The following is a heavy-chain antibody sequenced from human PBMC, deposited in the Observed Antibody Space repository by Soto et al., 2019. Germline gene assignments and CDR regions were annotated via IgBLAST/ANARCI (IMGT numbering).Heavy chain of an antibody. D-gene: IGHD1-26*01. CDR1: GGSISSHY. J-gene: IGHJ6*02. Sequence: PSETLSLTCTVSGGSISSHYWSWVRQAPGKGLEWIGHIYYRGSTTYNPSLGSRSTISVDTANNQFSLKLNSVTTADTAVYYCARDGRGASGMDVWGQGTKVTVSS. CDR3: ARDGRGASGMDV. CDR2: IYYRGST. V-gene: IGHV4-59*11.